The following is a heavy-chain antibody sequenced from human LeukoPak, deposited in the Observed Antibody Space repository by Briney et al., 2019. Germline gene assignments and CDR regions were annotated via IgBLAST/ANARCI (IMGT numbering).Heavy chain of an antibody. Sequence: SETLSLTCTVSGVSISSSNSYWGWIRQPPGKGLEWIGSIYHSGSTYYNPSLKSRVTISVDTSKNQFSLKLSSVTAADTAVYYCAKSSYSIFDYWGQGTLVTVSS. CDR3: AKSSYSIFDY. CDR1: GVSISSSNSY. J-gene: IGHJ4*02. V-gene: IGHV4-39*07. CDR2: IYHSGST. D-gene: IGHD5-18*01.